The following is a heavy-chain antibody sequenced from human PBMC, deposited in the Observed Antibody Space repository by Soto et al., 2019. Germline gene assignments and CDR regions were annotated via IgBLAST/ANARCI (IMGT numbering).Heavy chain of an antibody. V-gene: IGHV3-23*01. CDR3: EKGTRITMIAEAFDI. CDR1: GFTFSSYA. Sequence: GGSLRLSCAASGFTFSSYAMSWVRQAPGKGLEWVSAISGNGGSTYYADSVKGRFTISRDNSKNTLYLQMNSLRAEDTAVCYCEKGTRITMIAEAFDIWGQGTMVTVSS. J-gene: IGHJ3*02. D-gene: IGHD3-22*01. CDR2: ISGNGGST.